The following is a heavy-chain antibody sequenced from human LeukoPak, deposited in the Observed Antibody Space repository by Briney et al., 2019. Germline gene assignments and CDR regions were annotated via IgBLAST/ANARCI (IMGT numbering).Heavy chain of an antibody. J-gene: IGHJ4*02. CDR1: GFTFSSYG. Sequence: GGSLRLSCAASGFTFSSYGMHWVRQAPGKGLEWVAVIWYDGSNKYYADSVKGRFTISRDNSKNTLYLQMNSLRAEDTAVYYCARTFIAVADGNYFDYWGQGTLVTVSS. CDR3: ARTFIAVADGNYFDY. CDR2: IWYDGSNK. D-gene: IGHD6-19*01. V-gene: IGHV3-33*01.